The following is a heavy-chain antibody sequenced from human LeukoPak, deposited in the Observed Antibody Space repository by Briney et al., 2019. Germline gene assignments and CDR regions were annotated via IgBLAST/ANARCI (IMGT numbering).Heavy chain of an antibody. D-gene: IGHD3-3*01. CDR1: GFTFSNAW. CDR2: IKSKTDGGTT. V-gene: IGHV3-15*07. CDR3: TTEYYDFWSGYSFDY. Sequence: GGSLRLSCAASGFTFSNAWMSWVRQAPGKGLEWVGRIKSKTDGGTTDYAAPVKGRFTISRDDSKNTLYLQMNSLKTEDTAVYYCTTEYYDFWSGYSFDYWGQGTLVTVSS. J-gene: IGHJ4*02.